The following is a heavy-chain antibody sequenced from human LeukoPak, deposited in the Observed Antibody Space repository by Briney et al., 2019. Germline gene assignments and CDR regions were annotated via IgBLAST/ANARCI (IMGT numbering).Heavy chain of an antibody. CDR1: GGSISSYY. Sequence: SGTLSLTCTVSGGSISSYYWSWIRQPAGKGLEWIGRIYTSGSTNYNPSLKSRVTMSVGTSKNQFSLKLSSVTAADTAVYYCARAAAGNLGHYYYYMDVWGKGTTVTVSS. CDR2: IYTSGST. CDR3: ARAAAGNLGHYYYYMDV. D-gene: IGHD6-13*01. V-gene: IGHV4-4*07. J-gene: IGHJ6*03.